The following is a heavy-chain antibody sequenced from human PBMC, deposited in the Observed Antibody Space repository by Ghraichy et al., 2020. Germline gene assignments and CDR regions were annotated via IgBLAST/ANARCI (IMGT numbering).Heavy chain of an antibody. CDR2: INHSGST. Sequence: SETLSLTCAVYGGSFSGYYWSWIRQPPGKGLEWIGEINHSGSTNYNPSLKSRVTISVDTSKNQFSLKLSSVTAADTAVYYCASSHRTTEIDYWGQGTLVTVSS. D-gene: IGHD1-1*01. J-gene: IGHJ4*02. CDR1: GGSFSGYY. CDR3: ASSHRTTEIDY. V-gene: IGHV4-34*01.